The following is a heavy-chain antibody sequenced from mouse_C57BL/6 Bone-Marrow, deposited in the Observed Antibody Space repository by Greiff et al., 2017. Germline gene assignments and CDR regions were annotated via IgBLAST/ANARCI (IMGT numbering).Heavy chain of an antibody. CDR1: GYTFTDYE. J-gene: IGHJ1*03. CDR3: TAPSTVVVSYWYFDV. CDR2: IDPETGGT. D-gene: IGHD1-1*01. Sequence: QVQLQQSGAELVRPGASVTLSCKASGYTFTDYEMHWVKQTPVHGLEWIGAIDPETGGTAYNQKFKGKAILTADKSSSTAYMELRSLTSEDSAVYYCTAPSTVVVSYWYFDVWGTGTTVTVSS. V-gene: IGHV1-15*01.